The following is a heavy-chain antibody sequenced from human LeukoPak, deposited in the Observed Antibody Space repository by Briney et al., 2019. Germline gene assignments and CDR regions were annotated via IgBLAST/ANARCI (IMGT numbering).Heavy chain of an antibody. J-gene: IGHJ4*02. CDR2: INHSGST. V-gene: IGHV4-34*01. Sequence: PSETLCLTCAVYGGPFSNYYWSWIRQPPGKGLEWIGEINHSGSTIYNPSLKSRVTISVDTSKTQFSLKLSSVTAADTAVYYCASSIILLNTVTTRWGQGTVLTVSS. CDR3: ASSIILLNTVTTR. D-gene: IGHD4-17*01. CDR1: GGPFSNYY.